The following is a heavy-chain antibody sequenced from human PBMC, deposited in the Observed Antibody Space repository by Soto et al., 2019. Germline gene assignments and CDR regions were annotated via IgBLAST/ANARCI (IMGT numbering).Heavy chain of an antibody. Sequence: QVQLVESGGGVVQPGRSLRLSCAASGFTFSSYGMHLVRQAPGKGLEWVAVISYDGSNKYYADSVKGRFTISRDNSKNTLYLQMNSLRAEYTAVYYCAKERRQWLVKHYDMDVWGQGTTVTVSS. V-gene: IGHV3-30*18. CDR2: ISYDGSNK. CDR1: GFTFSSYG. CDR3: AKERRQWLVKHYDMDV. J-gene: IGHJ6*02. D-gene: IGHD6-19*01.